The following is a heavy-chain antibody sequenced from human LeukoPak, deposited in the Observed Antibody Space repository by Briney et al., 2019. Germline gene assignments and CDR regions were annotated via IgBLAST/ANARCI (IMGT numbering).Heavy chain of an antibody. Sequence: SETLSLTCTVSGGSISSGGYYWSWMRQPKGKGLEWIGYIYQSGSTFYNPSLKSRVTMSVDRSKNQFSLKLSSVTAADTAVYYCASSSSDGGHYYYYYMDVWGKGTTVTVSS. D-gene: IGHD6-6*01. CDR3: ASSSSDGGHYYYYYMDV. J-gene: IGHJ6*03. V-gene: IGHV4-30-2*01. CDR2: IYQSGST. CDR1: GGSISSGGYY.